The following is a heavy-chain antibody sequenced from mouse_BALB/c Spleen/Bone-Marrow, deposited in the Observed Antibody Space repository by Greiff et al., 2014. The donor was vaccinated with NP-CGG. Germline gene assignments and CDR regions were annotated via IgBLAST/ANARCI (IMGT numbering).Heavy chain of an antibody. J-gene: IGHJ2*01. CDR1: GYAFTNYL. V-gene: IGHV1-54*01. Sequence: VQLVESGAELVRPGTAVNVSCKASGYAFTNYLIEWVKQRPGQGLEWIGVINPGSGGANYNEKFKGKATLTADKSSSTAYMQLSSLTSDYSAVYFCARFGRYYFDYWGQGTTLTVSS. CDR3: ARFGRYYFDY. CDR2: INPGSGGA.